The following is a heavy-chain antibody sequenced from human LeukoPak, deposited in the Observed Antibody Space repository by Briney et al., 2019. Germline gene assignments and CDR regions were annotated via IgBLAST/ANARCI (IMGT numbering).Heavy chain of an antibody. D-gene: IGHD6-13*01. CDR2: IYPGDSDP. V-gene: IGHV5-51*01. CDR3: VRHGLGSSWFGFDY. CDR1: GYTFTTYW. J-gene: IGHJ4*02. Sequence: GESLKTSCKGSGYTFTTYWIGWVRQMPGKGLEWMGIIYPGDSDPRYSPSFQGQVTISADKSISTAYLQWSSLKASDSAMYYCVRHGLGSSWFGFDYWGQGTLVTVSS.